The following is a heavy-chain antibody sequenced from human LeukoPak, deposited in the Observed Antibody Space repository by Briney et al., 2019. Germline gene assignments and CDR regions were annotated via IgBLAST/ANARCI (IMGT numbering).Heavy chain of an antibody. CDR1: GFTFTNSA. D-gene: IGHD3-10*01. V-gene: IGHV1-58*02. Sequence: EASVTVSYKASGFTFTNSAMQWVGQARGQRREGIGWIVVGSGNTNYAQKFQERVTITRDMSTSTAYMELSSLRSEDTAVYYCAADYYGSGSYRYMDVWGKGTTVTISS. CDR2: IVVGSGNT. J-gene: IGHJ6*03. CDR3: AADYYGSGSYRYMDV.